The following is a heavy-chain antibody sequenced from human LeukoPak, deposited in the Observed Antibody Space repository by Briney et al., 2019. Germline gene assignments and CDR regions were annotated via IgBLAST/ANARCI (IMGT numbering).Heavy chain of an antibody. Sequence: ASVKVSCKASGYTFTSYDINWVRQATGQGLEWMGWMNPNSGNTGYAQKFQGRVTMTRDTSISTAYMELSSLRSEDTAVYYCARVPAATKGNYYYGMDVWGQGTTVTVSS. CDR1: GYTFTSYD. V-gene: IGHV1-8*01. CDR3: ARVPAATKGNYYYGMDV. J-gene: IGHJ6*02. CDR2: MNPNSGNT. D-gene: IGHD2-2*01.